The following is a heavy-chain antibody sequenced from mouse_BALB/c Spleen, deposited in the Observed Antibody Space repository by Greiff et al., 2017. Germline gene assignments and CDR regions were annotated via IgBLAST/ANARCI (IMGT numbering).Heavy chain of an antibody. Sequence: QVQLKESGPGLVAPSQSLSITCTVSGFSLTGYGVNWVRQPPGKGLEWLGMIWGDGSTDYTSALKSRLSISKDNSKSQVFLKMNSLQTDDTARYYCARDPSSRGFDYWGQGTTLTVSS. CDR2: IWGDGST. V-gene: IGHV2-6-7*01. CDR3: ARDPSSRGFDY. J-gene: IGHJ2*01. CDR1: GFSLTGYG.